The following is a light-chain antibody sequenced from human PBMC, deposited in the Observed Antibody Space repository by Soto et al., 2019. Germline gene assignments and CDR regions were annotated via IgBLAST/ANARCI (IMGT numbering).Light chain of an antibody. CDR1: QSVSTI. CDR3: QQYNNWPPPLT. Sequence: EIVITQYPATLHVSPRERATLSYRASQSVSTISAWYQQKPCQAPRLLIYGASTRATGIPARFSGSGSGTEFTLTISSLQSEDFAVYYCQQYNNWPPPLTFGGGTKVEIK. J-gene: IGKJ4*01. CDR2: GAS. V-gene: IGKV3-15*01.